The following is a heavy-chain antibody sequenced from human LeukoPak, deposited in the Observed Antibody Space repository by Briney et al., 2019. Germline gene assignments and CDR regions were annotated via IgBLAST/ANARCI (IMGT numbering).Heavy chain of an antibody. D-gene: IGHD3-16*02. CDR2: ISSSGSTI. Sequence: PGGSLRLSCAASGFTFSSYEMNWVRQAPGKGLEWVSYISSSGSTIYYADSVKGRFTISRDNAKNSLYLQMNSLRAEDTAVYYCARGYYGYVWGSYRLDYFDYWGQETLVTVSS. CDR3: ARGYYGYVWGSYRLDYFDY. CDR1: GFTFSSYE. J-gene: IGHJ4*02. V-gene: IGHV3-48*03.